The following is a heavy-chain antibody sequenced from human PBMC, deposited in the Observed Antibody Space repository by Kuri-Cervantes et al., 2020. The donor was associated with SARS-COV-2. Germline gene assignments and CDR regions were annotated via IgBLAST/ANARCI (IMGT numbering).Heavy chain of an antibody. CDR1: GYTFTSYD. J-gene: IGHJ4*02. Sequence: ASVKVSCKASGYTFTSYDINWVRQATGHGLEWMGIMNFDGGSSAGYARQFQGGVTMTRDTSTNTVYLELNSLGFEDTAVYYCARELYGLADYWGQGTLVTVSS. CDR3: ARELYGLADY. V-gene: IGHV1-46*01. D-gene: IGHD3-10*01. CDR2: MNFDGGSSA.